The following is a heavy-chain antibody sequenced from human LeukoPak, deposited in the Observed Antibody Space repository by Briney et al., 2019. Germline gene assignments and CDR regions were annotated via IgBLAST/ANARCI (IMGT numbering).Heavy chain of an antibody. CDR2: TSGSGGST. V-gene: IGHV3-23*01. CDR1: GFTFSSYA. J-gene: IGHJ4*02. CDR3: ANAGVYYDSSGYYF. Sequence: GGSLRLSCAASGFTFSSYAMSWVRQAPGKGLEWVSATSGSGGSTYYADSVKGRFTISRDNSKNTLYLQMNSLRAEDTAVYYCANAGVYYDSSGYYFWGQGTLVTVSS. D-gene: IGHD3-22*01.